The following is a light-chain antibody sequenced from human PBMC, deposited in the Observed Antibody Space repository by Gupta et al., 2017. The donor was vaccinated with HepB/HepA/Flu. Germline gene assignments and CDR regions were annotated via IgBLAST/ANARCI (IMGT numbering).Light chain of an antibody. CDR1: QSISSY. Sequence: DIQMTQSPSSLSASVGDRVTITCRASQSISSYLNWYQQKPGKAPELLIYAASTLQTGVPSRLSGSGSGTDFTLTVSRLQPEDFATYYCQQTDYTPSTFGGGTKVEIK. CDR3: QQTDYTPST. CDR2: AAS. V-gene: IGKV1-39*01. J-gene: IGKJ4*01.